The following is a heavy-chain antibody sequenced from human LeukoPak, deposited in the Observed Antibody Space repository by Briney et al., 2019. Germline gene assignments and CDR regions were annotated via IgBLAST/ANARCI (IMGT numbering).Heavy chain of an antibody. Sequence: PGGSLRLSCAASGLTFGSYGMHWVRQAPGKGLEWVAVISYDGSNKYYADSVKGRFTISRDNSKNTLYLQMNSLRAEDTAVYYCARDRGHYYDSSGYIDYWGQGTLVTVSS. CDR2: ISYDGSNK. J-gene: IGHJ4*02. CDR3: ARDRGHYYDSSGYIDY. CDR1: GLTFGSYG. D-gene: IGHD3-22*01. V-gene: IGHV3-30*19.